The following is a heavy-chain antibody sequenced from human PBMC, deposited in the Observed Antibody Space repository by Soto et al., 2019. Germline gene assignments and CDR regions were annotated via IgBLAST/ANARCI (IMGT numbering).Heavy chain of an antibody. D-gene: IGHD2-2*01. V-gene: IGHV2-5*02. CDR2: IYWDDDK. CDR1: GFSLSTSGVG. CDR3: ARIESPDIVVVPAATEFDY. Sequence: QITLKESGPTLVKPTQTLTLTCTFSGFSLSTSGVGVGWIRQPPGKALEWLALIYWDDDKRYSPSLKSRLTITKDTSKNQVVLTMTNMDPVDTATYYCARIESPDIVVVPAATEFDYWGQGTLVTVSS. J-gene: IGHJ4*02.